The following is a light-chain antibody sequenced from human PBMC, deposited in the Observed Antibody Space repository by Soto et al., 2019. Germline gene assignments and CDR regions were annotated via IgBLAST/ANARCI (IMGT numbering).Light chain of an antibody. CDR2: EVF. CDR1: SSDVGNYNY. V-gene: IGLV2-8*01. J-gene: IGLJ1*01. Sequence: QSVLTQPPSASGSPGQSVTISCTGTSSDVGNYNYVSWYRQHPGKAPKLMIYEVFKRPSGVPDRFSGSKSGNTASLTVSGLQAEDEADYYCSSYAGSNNYVFGTGTKVTVL. CDR3: SSYAGSNNYV.